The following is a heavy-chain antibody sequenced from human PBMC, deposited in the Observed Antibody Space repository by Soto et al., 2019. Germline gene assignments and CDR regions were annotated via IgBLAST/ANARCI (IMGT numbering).Heavy chain of an antibody. D-gene: IGHD3-10*01. V-gene: IGHV1-46*01. Sequence: ASVNVSCKASGYTFTSYYMHWVRQAPGQGLEWMGIINPSGGSTSYAQKFQGRVTMTRDTSTSTVYMELSSLRSEDTAVYYCARASDDMVRGGGSDYWGQGTLVTVSS. CDR1: GYTFTSYY. CDR2: INPSGGST. J-gene: IGHJ4*02. CDR3: ARASDDMVRGGGSDY.